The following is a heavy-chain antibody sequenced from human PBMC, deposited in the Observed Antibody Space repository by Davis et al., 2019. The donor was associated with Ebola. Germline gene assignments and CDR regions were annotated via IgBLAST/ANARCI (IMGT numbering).Heavy chain of an antibody. J-gene: IGHJ4*02. CDR3: ARDPYNSSSFDY. CDR2: TSGSGGST. D-gene: IGHD6-6*01. V-gene: IGHV3-23*01. CDR1: GFTFSSYA. Sequence: AGSLRLSCAVSGFTFSSYAMSWVRQAQGKGLEWVSATSGSGGSTYYADSVKGRFTISRDKSKNSLYLQMNSPRADDTAVYYCARDPYNSSSFDYWGQGTLVTVSS.